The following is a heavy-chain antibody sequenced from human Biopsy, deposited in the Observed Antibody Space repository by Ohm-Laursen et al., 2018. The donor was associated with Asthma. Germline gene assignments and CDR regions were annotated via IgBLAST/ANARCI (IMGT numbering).Heavy chain of an antibody. D-gene: IGHD5-12*01. J-gene: IGHJ4*02. Sequence: SLRLSCTASGFTFRSFGMHWVRQAPGKGLGWVAVISYDGNHKFYEDSVKGRFTISRDNSKNTLYLQMNSLRTEDTAVYYCAKRRGYSGHDNDYWGQGTLVIVSS. CDR2: ISYDGNHK. CDR3: AKRRGYSGHDNDY. CDR1: GFTFRSFG. V-gene: IGHV3-30*18.